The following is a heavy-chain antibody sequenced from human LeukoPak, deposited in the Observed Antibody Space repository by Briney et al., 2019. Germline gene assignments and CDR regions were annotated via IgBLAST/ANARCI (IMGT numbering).Heavy chain of an antibody. J-gene: IGHJ4*02. CDR3: ARRSHSPSGSPY. D-gene: IGHD3-10*01. V-gene: IGHV4-34*01. CDR1: GGSFSGYY. CDR2: INHSGST. Sequence: SETLSLTCAVYGGSFSGYYWSWIRQPPGKGLEWIGEINHSGSTNYNPSLKSRVTISGDTSKNQFSLELASVTAADTAMYYCARRSHSPSGSPYWGQGTQVTVSS.